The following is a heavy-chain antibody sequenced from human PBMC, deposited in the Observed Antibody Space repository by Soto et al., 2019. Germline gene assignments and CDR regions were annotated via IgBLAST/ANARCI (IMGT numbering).Heavy chain of an antibody. D-gene: IGHD2-15*01. CDR2: INAGNGNT. V-gene: IGHV1-3*01. CDR1: GYTFTSYA. Sequence: ASVKVSCKASGYTFTSYAMHWVRQAPGQRLEWMGWINAGNGNTKYSQKSQGRVTITRVTSASTAYMELSSLRSEDTAVYYFARVPLRCSGGSCYVQSWFDPWGQGTLVTVSS. J-gene: IGHJ5*02. CDR3: ARVPLRCSGGSCYVQSWFDP.